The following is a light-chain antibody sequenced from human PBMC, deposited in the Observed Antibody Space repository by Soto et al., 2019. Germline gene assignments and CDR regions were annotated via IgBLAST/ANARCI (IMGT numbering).Light chain of an antibody. J-gene: IGKJ2*03. CDR2: RAS. Sequence: DIQMTQSPSTLSASVGDRVNITCRASQSVIRWLPWYQQKPGQAPKVMIYRASTVETGVPSRFSASGFGTEFTLTISSLQPDDFATYYCQQYNSFVYSCGGGTKLEI. V-gene: IGKV1-5*03. CDR1: QSVIRW. CDR3: QQYNSFVYS.